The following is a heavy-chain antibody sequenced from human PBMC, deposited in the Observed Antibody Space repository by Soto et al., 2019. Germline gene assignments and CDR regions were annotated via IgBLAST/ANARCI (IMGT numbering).Heavy chain of an antibody. D-gene: IGHD3-22*01. CDR2: IYYSGST. CDR3: ARRRKYGDPVPWLS. Sequence: QLQLQESGPGLVKPSETLSLTCTVSGGSISSSSYYWGWIRQPPGKGLEWIGSIYYSGSTYYNPSLKSRVTISVDTSKNQFSLKLSSVTAADTAVYYCARRRKYGDPVPWLSWGQGTLVTVSS. V-gene: IGHV4-39*01. J-gene: IGHJ5*02. CDR1: GGSISSSSYY.